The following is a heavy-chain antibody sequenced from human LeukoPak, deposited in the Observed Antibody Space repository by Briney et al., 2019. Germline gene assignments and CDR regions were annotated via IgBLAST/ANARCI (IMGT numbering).Heavy chain of an antibody. CDR2: IHTSGST. Sequence: SETLSLTCTVSGGSLSGYYWSWFRQPPGKALEWTGYIHTSGSTKYNPSLKSRVTISVDTSKNQFSLKLSSVTAADTAVYYCARDKGDDSSLWGQGTLVTVSP. CDR1: GGSLSGYY. CDR3: ARDKGDDSSL. D-gene: IGHD3-22*01. V-gene: IGHV4-4*09. J-gene: IGHJ4*02.